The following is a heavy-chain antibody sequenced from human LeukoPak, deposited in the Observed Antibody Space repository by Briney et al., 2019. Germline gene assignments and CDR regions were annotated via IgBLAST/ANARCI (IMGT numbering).Heavy chain of an antibody. Sequence: SVKVSCKASGYTFTNFDINWVRQATGQGLEWMGWMNPNTGNAGYAQKFQDRVTITWDASISTAYMDLSSLRSEDTAVYYCARVGYSNSYDYWGQGTLVTVSS. CDR1: GYTFTNFD. D-gene: IGHD1-26*01. CDR3: ARVGYSNSYDY. CDR2: MNPNTGNA. V-gene: IGHV1-8*03. J-gene: IGHJ4*02.